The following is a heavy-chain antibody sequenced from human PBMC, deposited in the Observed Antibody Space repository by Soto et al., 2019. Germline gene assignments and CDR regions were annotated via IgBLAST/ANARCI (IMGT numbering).Heavy chain of an antibody. Sequence: EVKLVESGGGLVQPGGSLRLYCAASGFAFSSYYMSWVRQAPGKGLEWVANIKQDEREKYYLDSVKGRFTISRDDAKNSRFLQMNSLRVDDTAVYYCAREKRANGYFDYWGQGTLVTVSS. CDR2: IKQDEREK. V-gene: IGHV3-7*01. CDR3: AREKRANGYFDY. D-gene: IGHD4-17*01. J-gene: IGHJ4*02. CDR1: GFAFSSYY.